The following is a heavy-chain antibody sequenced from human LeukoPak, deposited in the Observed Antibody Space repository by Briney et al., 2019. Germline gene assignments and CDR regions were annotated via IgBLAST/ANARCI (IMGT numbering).Heavy chain of an antibody. V-gene: IGHV3-30*03. D-gene: IGHD1-14*01. J-gene: IGHJ4*02. CDR3: ASLAEGDFDY. CDR1: GFTFSNYG. Sequence: GGSLRLSCAASGFTFSNYGMHWVRQAPGKGLEWVVVISHDGSNNNYADSVKGRFTISRDNSKNTLYLQMNSLRAEDTAVYYCASLAEGDFDYWGQGTLVTVSP. CDR2: ISHDGSNN.